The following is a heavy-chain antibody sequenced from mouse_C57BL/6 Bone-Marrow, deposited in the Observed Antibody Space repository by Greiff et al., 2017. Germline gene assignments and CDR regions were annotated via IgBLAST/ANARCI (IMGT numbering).Heavy chain of an antibody. CDR1: GYTFTSYW. J-gene: IGHJ3*01. V-gene: IGHV1-74*01. D-gene: IGHD2-4*01. CDR3: AIDYDYDCPAWFAY. Sequence: QVQLQQPGAELVKPGASVKVSCKASGYTFTSYWMHWVKQRPGQGLEWIGRIHPSDSDTNYNQKFKGKATLTVDKSSSTAYMQVSSLTSEDSAVYYCAIDYDYDCPAWFAYWGQGTLVTVSA. CDR2: IHPSDSDT.